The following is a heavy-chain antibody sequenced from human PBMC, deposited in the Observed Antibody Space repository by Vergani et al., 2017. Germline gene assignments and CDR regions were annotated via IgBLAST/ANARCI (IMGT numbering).Heavy chain of an antibody. D-gene: IGHD3-3*01. V-gene: IGHV4-34*01. CDR2: INHSGST. CDR3: ASGTYDFWSGHVRFDP. CDR1: GGSFSGYY. Sequence: QVQLQQWGAGLLKPSETLSLTCAVYGGSFSGYYWIWIRQPPGKGLEWIGEINHSGSTNYNPSLKSRVTISVDTSKNQFSLKLSSVTAADTAVYYCASGTYDFWSGHVRFDPWGQGTLVTVSS. J-gene: IGHJ5*02.